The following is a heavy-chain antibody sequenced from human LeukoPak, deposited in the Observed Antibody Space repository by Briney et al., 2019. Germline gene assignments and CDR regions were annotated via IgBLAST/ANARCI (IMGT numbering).Heavy chain of an antibody. Sequence: SETLSLTCTVSGGSISSYYWSWIRQPPGKGLEWIGYIYYSGSTNYNPSLKSRVTISVDTSKNQFSLKLSSVTAADTAVFYCARDLYYDSSGYPLGATDIWGQGTMVTVSS. CDR1: GGSISSYY. D-gene: IGHD3-22*01. V-gene: IGHV4-59*01. CDR3: ARDLYYDSSGYPLGATDI. CDR2: IYYSGST. J-gene: IGHJ3*02.